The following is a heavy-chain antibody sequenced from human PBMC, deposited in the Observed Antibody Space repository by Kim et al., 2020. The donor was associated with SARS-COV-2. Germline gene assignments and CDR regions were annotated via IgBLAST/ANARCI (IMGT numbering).Heavy chain of an antibody. CDR1: GGSMSSYY. CDR3: ARQGTGSPRRPSDS. CDR2: IYYSGST. V-gene: IGHV4-59*08. J-gene: IGHJ4*02. Sequence: SETLSLTCTVSGGSMSSYYWTWIRQPPGKGLEWIGYIYYSGSTNYNPSLKSRVTMSVDTSKNQFSLRLSSVTAADTALYFCARQGTGSPRRPSDSWGRGT. D-gene: IGHD3-10*01.